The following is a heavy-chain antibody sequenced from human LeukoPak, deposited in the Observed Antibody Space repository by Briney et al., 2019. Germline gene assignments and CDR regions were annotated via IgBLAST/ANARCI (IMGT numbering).Heavy chain of an antibody. D-gene: IGHD6-13*01. CDR1: GFTFSSYD. V-gene: IGHV3-64*01. CDR2: ISGSGGTT. J-gene: IGHJ4*02. CDR3: AKGKSSSWRGFDY. Sequence: GGSLRLSCAASGFTFSSYDMHWVRQAPGKGLEYVSGISGSGGTTFYANSVKGRFTISRDNSKNTLYLQMGGLRAEDMAVYYCAKGKSSSWRGFDYWGQGTLVTVSS.